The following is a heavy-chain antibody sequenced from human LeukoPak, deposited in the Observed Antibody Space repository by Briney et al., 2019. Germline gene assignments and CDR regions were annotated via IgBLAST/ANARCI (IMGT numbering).Heavy chain of an antibody. Sequence: ASVKVSCKASGYTFTSYDINWVRQATGQGLEWMGWMNPNSGNTGYAQKFQGRVTITRNTSISTACMELSSLRSEDTAVYYCARGGRGYSHNWFDPWGQGTLVTVSS. J-gene: IGHJ5*02. V-gene: IGHV1-8*03. D-gene: IGHD5-18*01. CDR2: MNPNSGNT. CDR3: ARGGRGYSHNWFDP. CDR1: GYTFTSYD.